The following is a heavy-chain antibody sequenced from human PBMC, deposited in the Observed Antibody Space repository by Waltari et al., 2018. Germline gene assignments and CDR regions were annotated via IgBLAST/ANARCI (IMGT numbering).Heavy chain of an antibody. CDR1: GGSVSSSSYY. CDR2: IYYSGSP. CDR3: ASSDV. Sequence: QLQLQESGPGLVKPSETLSLMCTVSGGSVSSSSYYWGWIRQSPGRGLEWIGSIYYSGSPYYNPSLKSRVSISLDTSKNQFSLKLSSVTAADTAVYYCASSDVWGKGTTVTISS. J-gene: IGHJ6*03. V-gene: IGHV4-39*07.